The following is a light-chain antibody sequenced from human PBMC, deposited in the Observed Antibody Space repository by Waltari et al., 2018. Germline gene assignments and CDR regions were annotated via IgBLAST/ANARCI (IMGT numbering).Light chain of an antibody. CDR2: EVS. Sequence: QSALTQPPSASGSPGQSVTISCTGTSSDVGAYKYVSWYQQHPGKAPKLLIYEVSKRASGVPDRFPGSKSGNTASLTVSGLHAEDEADYYCASRGASKVFGGGTKLTVL. J-gene: IGLJ2*01. CDR3: ASRGASKV. V-gene: IGLV2-8*01. CDR1: SSDVGAYKY.